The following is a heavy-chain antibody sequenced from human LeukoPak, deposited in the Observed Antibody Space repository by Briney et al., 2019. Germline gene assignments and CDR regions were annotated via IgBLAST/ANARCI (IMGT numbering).Heavy chain of an antibody. Sequence: GGSLRLSCAASGFTFRSYGMSWVRQTPGKGLEWVSIISASGDTTDYADSLKGRFTISRDNSRDTLYLQMNSLRADDTALYYCAKGTLGSCSGAACYEFDNWGQGTLVTVSS. V-gene: IGHV3-23*01. CDR3: AKGTLGSCSGAACYEFDN. D-gene: IGHD2-2*01. CDR2: ISASGDTT. J-gene: IGHJ4*02. CDR1: GFTFRSYG.